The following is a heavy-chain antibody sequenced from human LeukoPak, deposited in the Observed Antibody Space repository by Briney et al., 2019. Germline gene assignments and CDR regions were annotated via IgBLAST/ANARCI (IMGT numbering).Heavy chain of an antibody. CDR3: ARRTAYHYGMDV. CDR1: GGSISSYY. CDR2: IYYSGST. J-gene: IGHJ6*02. V-gene: IGHV4-59*08. Sequence: SETLSLTCTVSGGSISSYYWSWIRQPPGKGLEWIGYIYYSGSTNYNPSLKSRVTISVDTSKKQFSLKLSSVTAADTAVYYCARRTAYHYGMDVWGQGTTVTVSS.